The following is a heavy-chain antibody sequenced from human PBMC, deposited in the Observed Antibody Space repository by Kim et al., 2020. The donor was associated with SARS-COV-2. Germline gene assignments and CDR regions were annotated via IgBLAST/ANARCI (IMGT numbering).Heavy chain of an antibody. J-gene: IGHJ3*02. D-gene: IGHD3-10*02. V-gene: IGHV5-51*01. Sequence: GESLKISCKGSGYSFTSYWIGWVRQMPGKGLEWMGIIYPGDSDTRYSPSFQGQVTISADKSISTAYLQWSSLKASDTAMYYCARQGPMLAKQADAFDIWGQGTMVTVSS. CDR1: GYSFTSYW. CDR2: IYPGDSDT. CDR3: ARQGPMLAKQADAFDI.